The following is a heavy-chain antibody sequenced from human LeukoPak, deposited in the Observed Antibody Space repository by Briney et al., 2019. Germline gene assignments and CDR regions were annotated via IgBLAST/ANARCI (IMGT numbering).Heavy chain of an antibody. J-gene: IGHJ4*02. D-gene: IGHD6-13*01. CDR3: ARDGGAAAGGCDY. Sequence: SSETLSLTCTVSGGSISSSSYYWGWIRQPPGKGLEWIGSIYYSGSTYYNPSLKSRVTISVDKSKNQFSLKLSSVTAADTAVYYCARDGGAAAGGCDYWGQGTLVTVSS. V-gene: IGHV4-39*07. CDR2: IYYSGST. CDR1: GGSISSSSYY.